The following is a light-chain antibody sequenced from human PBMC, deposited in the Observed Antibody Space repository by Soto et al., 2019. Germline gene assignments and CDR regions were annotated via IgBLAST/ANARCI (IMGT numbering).Light chain of an antibody. CDR1: QSVRNN. CDR3: QQYNNWPPIT. J-gene: IGKJ5*01. CDR2: YAS. Sequence: EIMMTQSPATLSVSPGERATLSCRASQSVRNNLAWYQQRRGQAPRILLYYASTRDTGGPPRFIGSGAGAKFSLTTSSLQSEDYAPDYCQQYNNWPPITFGQGTRLEIK. V-gene: IGKV3-15*01.